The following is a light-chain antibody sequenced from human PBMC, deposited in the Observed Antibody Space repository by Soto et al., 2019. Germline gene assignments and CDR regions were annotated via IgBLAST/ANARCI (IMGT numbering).Light chain of an antibody. CDR1: QSITGW. V-gene: IGKV1-5*03. CDR2: MAA. CDR3: QQYNPYSPWT. Sequence: DIQMTQSPSTLSASVGDRVTITCRASQSITGWLAWFQQKPGKAPKLLISMAANLESGVPSRFSGSGSGTEFTLTISGLQPDDFATYYCQQYNPYSPWTFGQGTKV. J-gene: IGKJ1*01.